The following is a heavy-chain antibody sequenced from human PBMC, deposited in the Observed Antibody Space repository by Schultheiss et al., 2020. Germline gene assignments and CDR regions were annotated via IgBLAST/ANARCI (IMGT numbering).Heavy chain of an antibody. V-gene: IGHV1-2*02. D-gene: IGHD2-15*01. J-gene: IGHJ3*02. CDR1: GYTFTGYY. Sequence: VKVSCKASGYTFTGYYMHWVRQAPGQGLEWMGWINPNSGGTNYAQKFQGRVTMTRDTSISTAYMELSRLRSEDTAVYYCARYCSGGSCYNQIDAFDIWGRG. CDR2: INPNSGGT. CDR3: ARYCSGGSCYNQIDAFDI.